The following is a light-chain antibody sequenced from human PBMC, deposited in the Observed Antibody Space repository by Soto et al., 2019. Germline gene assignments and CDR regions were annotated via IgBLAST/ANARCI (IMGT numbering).Light chain of an antibody. CDR2: GAS. Sequence: EIVMTQSPATLSVSPGERATLSCRASQSVSSNLAWYQQKPGQAPRLLIYGASTRATGIPARFSGSGSGTEFTLTISSLQSEDFAVYYCQQYNKWHPGWTFGQGTKVEIK. CDR1: QSVSSN. J-gene: IGKJ1*01. CDR3: QQYNKWHPGWT. V-gene: IGKV3-15*01.